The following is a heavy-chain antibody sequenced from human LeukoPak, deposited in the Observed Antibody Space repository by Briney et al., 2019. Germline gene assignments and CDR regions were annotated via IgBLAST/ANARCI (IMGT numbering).Heavy chain of an antibody. V-gene: IGHV3-7*01. CDR3: ARDEYYYDSSGQNPFDY. J-gene: IGHJ4*02. D-gene: IGHD3-22*01. CDR1: GFTFSNYW. Sequence: PGGSLRLSCAASGFTFSNYWMSWVRQSPGKGLEWVANIEQDGSEKYYVDSVKGRFTISRDNAKNSLYLQMNSLRAEDTAVYYCARDEYYYDSSGQNPFDYWGQGTLVTLSS. CDR2: IEQDGSEK.